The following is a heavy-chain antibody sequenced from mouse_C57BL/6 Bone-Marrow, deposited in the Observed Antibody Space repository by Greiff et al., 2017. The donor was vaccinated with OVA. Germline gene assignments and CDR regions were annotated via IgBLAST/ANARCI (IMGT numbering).Heavy chain of an antibody. Sequence: QVQLQQSGAELARPGASVKLSCKASGYTFTSYWMHWVKQRPGQGLEWIGMIHPNSGSTNYNEKFKSQATLTVDKSSSTAYMQLSSLTSEDSAVYYCARYDYAYAMDYWGQGTSVTVSS. D-gene: IGHD2-4*01. V-gene: IGHV1-64*01. CDR3: ARYDYAYAMDY. J-gene: IGHJ4*01. CDR2: IHPNSGST. CDR1: GYTFTSYW.